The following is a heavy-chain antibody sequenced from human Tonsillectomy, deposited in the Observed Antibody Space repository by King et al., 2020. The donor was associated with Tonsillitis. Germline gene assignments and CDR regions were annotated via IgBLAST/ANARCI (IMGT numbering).Heavy chain of an antibody. Sequence: TLQESGPALVKPTQNLTLTCTFSGFSLSTSGMRVSWIRQPPGKALEWLARIDWDDDKFYSTSLKTRLTISKDTSKNQVVLTMTNMDPVDTATYYCARMGYDFWSGYYTYYFDYWGQGTLVTVSS. J-gene: IGHJ4*02. CDR2: IDWDDDK. D-gene: IGHD3-3*01. CDR1: GFSLSTSGMR. V-gene: IGHV2-70*04. CDR3: ARMGYDFWSGYYTYYFDY.